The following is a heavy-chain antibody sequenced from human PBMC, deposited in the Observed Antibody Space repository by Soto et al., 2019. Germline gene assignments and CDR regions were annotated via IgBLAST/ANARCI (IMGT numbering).Heavy chain of an antibody. V-gene: IGHV3-7*01. D-gene: IGHD3-3*01. CDR3: ARGDFWSGYYTYFDY. Sequence: EVQLVESGGGLVQPGGSLRLSCAASGFTFSSYWMSWVRQAPGKGLEWVANIKQDGSEKYYVDSVKGRFTISRDNAKNSLYLQMNSLRAEDTAVYYCARGDFWSGYYTYFDYWGQGTLVTVSS. J-gene: IGHJ4*02. CDR2: IKQDGSEK. CDR1: GFTFSSYW.